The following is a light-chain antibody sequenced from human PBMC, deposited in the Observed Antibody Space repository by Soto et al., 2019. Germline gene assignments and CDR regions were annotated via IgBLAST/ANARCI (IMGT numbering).Light chain of an antibody. J-gene: IGKJ1*01. CDR3: QQHSNWFSWS. CDR1: QSVGSH. V-gene: IGKV3-11*01. Sequence: ESVLTQSPATVSLSPGERATVSCRASQSVGSHLAWYQQKPGQAPRLLIYDVSNRASGIPARFSGSGSGTDFTLTISGLEPEDFAVYYCQQHSNWFSWSFGQGTKVDIK. CDR2: DVS.